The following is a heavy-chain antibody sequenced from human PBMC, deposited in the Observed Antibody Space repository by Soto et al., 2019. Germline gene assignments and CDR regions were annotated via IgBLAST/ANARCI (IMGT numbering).Heavy chain of an antibody. J-gene: IGHJ4*02. D-gene: IGHD5-18*01. CDR3: ARHRGYSYGRFPSGPVDY. CDR1: GGSISSYY. V-gene: IGHV4-59*08. Sequence: SETLSLTCTVSGGSISSYYWSWIRQPPGKGLEWIGYIYYSGSTNYNPSLKSRVTISVDTSKNQFSMKLSSVTAADTAVYYCARHRGYSYGRFPSGPVDYWGQGTLVTVSS. CDR2: IYYSGST.